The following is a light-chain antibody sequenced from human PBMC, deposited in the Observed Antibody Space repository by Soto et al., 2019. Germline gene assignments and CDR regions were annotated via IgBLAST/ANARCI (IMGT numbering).Light chain of an antibody. CDR1: QSVSSSY. Sequence: DIVLTQSPSTLSFSPGERATLSCRASQSVSSSYLAWYQQKPGQPPRLLIYGASSRATGIPDRFSGSGSGTDFTLTISRLEPEDFSVYYCQQYGSSQWTFGQGTKVEIK. V-gene: IGKV3-20*01. CDR2: GAS. CDR3: QQYGSSQWT. J-gene: IGKJ1*01.